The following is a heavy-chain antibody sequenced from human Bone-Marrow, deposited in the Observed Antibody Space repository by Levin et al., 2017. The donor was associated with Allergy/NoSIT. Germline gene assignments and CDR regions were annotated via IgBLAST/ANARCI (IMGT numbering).Heavy chain of an antibody. V-gene: IGHV4-30-4*01. Sequence: SQTLSLTCTVSGGSIRSDYYYWSWIRQPPGKGLEWIGYILFSGNTDYKPSLKSRVSISVDTSKNHFSLNLTSVTAADTAVYYCARGTLYSYGSGVLDFWGQGSLVTVSS. J-gene: IGHJ4*02. CDR3: ARGTLYSYGSGVLDF. CDR2: ILFSGNT. D-gene: IGHD3-10*01. CDR1: GGSIRSDYYY.